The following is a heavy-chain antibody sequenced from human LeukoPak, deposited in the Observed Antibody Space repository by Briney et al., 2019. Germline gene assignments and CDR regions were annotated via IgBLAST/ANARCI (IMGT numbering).Heavy chain of an antibody. J-gene: IGHJ6*02. V-gene: IGHV1-8*01. D-gene: IGHD3-10*01. CDR1: GYTFTSYD. Sequence: ASVRVSCKASGYTFTSYDINWVRQAPGQGLEWMGWMNPNSGNTVYAQKFQGRVTMTRNTSISTAYMELSSLRSEDTAVYYCARGRGSKGFGQIYYYYGMDVWGQGTTVTVSS. CDR3: ARGRGSKGFGQIYYYYGMDV. CDR2: MNPNSGNT.